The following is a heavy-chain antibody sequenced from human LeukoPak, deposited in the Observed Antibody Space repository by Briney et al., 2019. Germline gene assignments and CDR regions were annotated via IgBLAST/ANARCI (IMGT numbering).Heavy chain of an antibody. J-gene: IGHJ6*02. V-gene: IGHV3-53*04. CDR1: GFTVGSNY. CDR2: IYSDGST. CDR3: AISSSGDNGYYYGMDV. D-gene: IGHD3-3*01. Sequence: PGESLRLSCAASGFTVGSNYMSWVRQAPGKGLEWVSLIYSDGSTYYADSVKGRFCISRHNSKNTLYLQMNSLRAEDTAVYYCAISSSGDNGYYYGMDVWGQGTTVTVSS.